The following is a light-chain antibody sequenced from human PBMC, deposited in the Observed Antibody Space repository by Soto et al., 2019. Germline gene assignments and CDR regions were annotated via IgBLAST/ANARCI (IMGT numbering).Light chain of an antibody. Sequence: HSALTQPASVSGSPGQSITISCTGTSSDVCGDNYVSWYQQQSGKATKLMIHEVSNRPSGVSSRFSGSKSGNTASLTIFGLQAEDDAAYYCSSYTSSRAYVLGIGTKVTVL. J-gene: IGLJ1*01. V-gene: IGLV2-14*01. CDR2: EVS. CDR3: SSYTSSRAYV. CDR1: SSDVCGDNY.